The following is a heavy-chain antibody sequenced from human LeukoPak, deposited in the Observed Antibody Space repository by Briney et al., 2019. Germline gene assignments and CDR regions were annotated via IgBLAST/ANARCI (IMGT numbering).Heavy chain of an antibody. D-gene: IGHD4-11*01. Sequence: PGGSLRLSCAASGFTFSSYGMSWVRQAPGKGVEWVSPISGSGGGTYYADSVKGRFTISRDNSKNTLYMQMNSLRAEDAAVYYCAKGFRDYLFYFDFWGQGTLVTASS. CDR3: AKGFRDYLFYFDF. V-gene: IGHV3-23*01. CDR2: ISGSGGGT. CDR1: GFTFSSYG. J-gene: IGHJ4*02.